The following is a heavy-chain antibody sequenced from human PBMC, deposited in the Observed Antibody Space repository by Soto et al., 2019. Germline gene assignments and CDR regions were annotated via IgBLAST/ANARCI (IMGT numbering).Heavy chain of an antibody. J-gene: IGHJ4*02. CDR3: ARDGYGGGLDY. Sequence: QVQLVESGGGVVQPGRSLRLSCAASGFTFSSYGMHWVRQAPGKGLEWVAVIWYDGSNKYYADSVKGRFTISRDNSKNTLYLQMNSLRAEDTAVYYCARDGYGGGLDYWGQGTLVTVSS. V-gene: IGHV3-33*01. D-gene: IGHD5-12*01. CDR2: IWYDGSNK. CDR1: GFTFSSYG.